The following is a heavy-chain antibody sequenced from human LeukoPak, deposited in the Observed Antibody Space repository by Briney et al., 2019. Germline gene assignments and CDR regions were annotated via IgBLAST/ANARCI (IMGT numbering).Heavy chain of an antibody. Sequence: SETLSLTCTVSGDSISSSSYYWGWIHQPPGKGLEWIANIYYSGNNYYNPSLESRVTISVDTSKNQFSLNVSSVTAAGTAVYYCARHRYSGSYYWFDPWGQGTLVTVSS. V-gene: IGHV4-39*01. CDR1: GDSISSSSYY. J-gene: IGHJ5*02. CDR3: ARHRYSGSYYWFDP. D-gene: IGHD1-26*01. CDR2: IYYSGNN.